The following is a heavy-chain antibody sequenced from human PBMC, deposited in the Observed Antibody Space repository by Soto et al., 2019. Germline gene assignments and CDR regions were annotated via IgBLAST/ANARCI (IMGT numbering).Heavy chain of an antibody. CDR3: ARDIVVVAGRFSDAFDI. CDR2: INPSGGST. J-gene: IGHJ3*02. CDR1: GYTFTSYY. V-gene: IGHV1-46*03. D-gene: IGHD2-15*01. Sequence: ASVKVSCKASGYTFTSYYMHWVRQAPGQGLEWMGIINPSGGSTSYAQKFQGRVTMTRDTSTSTVYMELSSLRSEDTAVYYCARDIVVVAGRFSDAFDIWGQGTMVTVSS.